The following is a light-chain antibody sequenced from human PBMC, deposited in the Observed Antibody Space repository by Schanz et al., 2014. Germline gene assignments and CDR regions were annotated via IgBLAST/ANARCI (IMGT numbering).Light chain of an antibody. CDR3: HQYGTSWWT. CDR2: GAS. V-gene: IGKV3-15*01. Sequence: EIVMTQSPATLSVSPGEIATLSCRASQSISSHLAWYQQKPGQAPRLLIYGASTRATGIPARFSGSGSGTEFTLTISSLEPEDSAVYYCHQYGTSWWTFGQGTKVEVK. J-gene: IGKJ1*01. CDR1: QSISSH.